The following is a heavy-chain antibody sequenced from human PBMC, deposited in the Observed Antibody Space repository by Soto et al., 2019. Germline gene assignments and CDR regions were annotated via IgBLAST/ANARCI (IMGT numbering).Heavy chain of an antibody. V-gene: IGHV4-59*05. D-gene: IGHD1-26*01. J-gene: IGHJ5*02. CDR2: IYYSGST. Sequence: SLETLSLTCTVSGGSISSYYWGWIRQPPGKGLEWIGSIYYSGSTYYNPSLKSRVTISVDTSKNQFSLKLSSVTAADTAVYYCATQEVGGSYVYTFDPWGQGTLVTVSS. CDR1: GGSISSYY. CDR3: ATQEVGGSYVYTFDP.